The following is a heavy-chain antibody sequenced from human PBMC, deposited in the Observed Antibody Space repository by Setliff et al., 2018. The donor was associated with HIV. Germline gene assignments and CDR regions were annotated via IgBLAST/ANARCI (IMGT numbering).Heavy chain of an antibody. V-gene: IGHV3-23*05. J-gene: IGHJ4*02. Sequence: PGGSLRLSCAASTFSVSEYAMSWVRQAPGKGLEWVSAVSNTGRRTFYADSVKGRFTISKDNFENVVYLQMNSLRAEDTAVYYCASVARSGYYFQLDYWGQGTLVTVSS. CDR2: VSNTGRRT. CDR1: TFSVSEYA. D-gene: IGHD3-22*01. CDR3: ASVARSGYYFQLDY.